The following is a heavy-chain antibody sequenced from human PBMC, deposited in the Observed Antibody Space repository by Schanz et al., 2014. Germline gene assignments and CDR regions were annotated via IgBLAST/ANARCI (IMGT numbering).Heavy chain of an antibody. Sequence: EVQLVQSGGGLVQPGGSLRLSCAASGFSFSDYYMSWIRQAPGKGLEWVSSISSGGGSTYYADSVKGRFTISRDNSKNTLYLQMKSLRAEDTAVYYCAKDGPGGSGSYSADGGMDVWGQGTTVTVSS. CDR1: GFSFSDYY. V-gene: IGHV3-23*04. CDR3: AKDGPGGSGSYSADGGMDV. D-gene: IGHD3-10*01. J-gene: IGHJ6*02. CDR2: ISSGGGST.